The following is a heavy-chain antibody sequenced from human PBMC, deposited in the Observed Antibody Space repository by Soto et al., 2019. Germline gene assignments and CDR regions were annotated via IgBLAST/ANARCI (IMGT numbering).Heavy chain of an antibody. CDR2: VHHSWGA. Sequence: QVQLQESGPGLVKPSETLSLSCTVSGGSISSYYWSWIRQPPGKGMEWIGYVHHSWGATYNPSLQSRVDISLDTSRIKFSLKRTSVTAPDTAVYYCARQGFGALQGLVDVWGQGPTVTVSS. CDR3: ARQGFGALQGLVDV. V-gene: IGHV4-59*08. CDR1: GGSISSYY. D-gene: IGHD3-10*01. J-gene: IGHJ6*02.